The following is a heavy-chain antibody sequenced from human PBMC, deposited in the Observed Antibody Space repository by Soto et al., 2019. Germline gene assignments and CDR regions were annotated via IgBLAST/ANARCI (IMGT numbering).Heavy chain of an antibody. J-gene: IGHJ4*02. CDR1: GYTFTSYG. CDR3: ARELQGLYYFDY. V-gene: IGHV1-18*01. D-gene: IGHD4-4*01. Sequence: ASVKVSCKASGYTFTSYGISWVRQAPGQGLEWMGWISAYNGNTNYAQKFQGRVSISRDTSASTASMELSSLTSEDTAVYYCARELQGLYYFDYWGQGTLVTVSS. CDR2: ISAYNGNT.